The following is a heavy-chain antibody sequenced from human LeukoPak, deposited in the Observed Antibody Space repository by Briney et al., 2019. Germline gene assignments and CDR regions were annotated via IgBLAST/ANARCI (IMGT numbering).Heavy chain of an antibody. D-gene: IGHD6-19*01. Sequence: GESLKISCXCSGYSFINYYIGWVRQMPGKGLKWVGVTYPGGSDTRYSPSFQGQVTISADKSTTTVYLQWSSLKASDTAMYYCARQYSSGWYRHFGYWGQGTLVTVSS. CDR2: TYPGGSDT. CDR1: GYSFINYY. V-gene: IGHV5-51*01. CDR3: ARQYSSGWYRHFGY. J-gene: IGHJ4*02.